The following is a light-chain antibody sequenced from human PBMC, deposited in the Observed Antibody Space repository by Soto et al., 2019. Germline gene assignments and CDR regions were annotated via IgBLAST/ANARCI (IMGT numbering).Light chain of an antibody. CDR3: QQYHQWPVA. J-gene: IGKJ4*01. CDR2: GAS. CDR1: HGVGNN. V-gene: IGKV3-15*01. Sequence: VMTQSPTTLSVSPGERATLSCRASHGVGNNLAWYQQIPGQAARPLIYGASTRATGFPARFSGSGSATQCTLTISSLQSEDFGFYSCQQYHQWPVAFGGGTKVDIK.